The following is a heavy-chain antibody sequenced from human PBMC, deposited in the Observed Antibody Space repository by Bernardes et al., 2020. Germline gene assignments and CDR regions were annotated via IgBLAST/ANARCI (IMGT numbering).Heavy chain of an antibody. CDR3: ARDNAGDVHESDDYEVDWYFDR. Sequence: GGSLRLSCVASGFTFSSYAMHWVRQAPGKGLEWVAVIWYDGSNKYYVDSVKGRFTISRDNSKNTLYLQMNSLRVEDTAVYYCARDNAGDVHESDDYEVDWYFDRWGRGTLGTVSS. D-gene: IGHD4-17*01. V-gene: IGHV3-33*01. CDR1: GFTFSSYA. J-gene: IGHJ2*01. CDR2: IWYDGSNK.